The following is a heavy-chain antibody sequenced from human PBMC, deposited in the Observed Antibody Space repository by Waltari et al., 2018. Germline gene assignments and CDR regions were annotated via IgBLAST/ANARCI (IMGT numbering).Heavy chain of an antibody. CDR1: GGSISSGDYY. CDR3: ARALTTVHLRDAFDI. CDR2: IYYSVST. V-gene: IGHV4-30-4*08. J-gene: IGHJ3*02. Sequence: QVQLQESGPGLVKPSQTLSLTCTVSGGSISSGDYYWSWIRQPPGKGLEWIGYIYYSVSTYYSPALKSRVTISVDTSKNHFSLKLSSVTAADTAVYDCARALTTVHLRDAFDIWGQGTMVTVSS. D-gene: IGHD4-17*01.